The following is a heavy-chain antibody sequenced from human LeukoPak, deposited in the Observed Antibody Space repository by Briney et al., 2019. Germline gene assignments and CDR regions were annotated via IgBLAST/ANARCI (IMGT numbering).Heavy chain of an antibody. J-gene: IGHJ4*02. CDR1: GFPFTSFS. Sequence: GGSLRLSCAASGFPFTSFSFNWVRQAPGKGLEWVSSINTFATYIYYADSVRGRFTISRDNAKNSVYLQMDSLRAEDTGVYYCARLRRNGDSGGFYYYYDYWGQGTLVTVSS. CDR2: INTFATYI. D-gene: IGHD3-22*01. CDR3: ARLRRNGDSGGFYYYYDY. V-gene: IGHV3-21*01.